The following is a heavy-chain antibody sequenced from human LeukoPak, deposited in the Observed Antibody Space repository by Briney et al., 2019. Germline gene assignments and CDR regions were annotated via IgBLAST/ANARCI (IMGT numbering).Heavy chain of an antibody. V-gene: IGHV3-33*01. D-gene: IGHD6-19*01. CDR3: ARDRIGSSGWYVGEHYGTDV. J-gene: IGHJ6*02. CDR2: IWYDGSNK. Sequence: GGSLRLSCAASGFTFSSYGMHWVRQAPGKGLEWVAVIWYDGSNKYYADSVKGRFTISRDNSKNTLYLQMNSLRAEDTAVYYCARDRIGSSGWYVGEHYGTDVWGQGTTVTVSS. CDR1: GFTFSSYG.